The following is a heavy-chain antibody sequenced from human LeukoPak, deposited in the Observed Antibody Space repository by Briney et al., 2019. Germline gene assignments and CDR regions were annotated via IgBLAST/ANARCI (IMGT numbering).Heavy chain of an antibody. V-gene: IGHV1-18*01. Sequence: ASVKVSCKASGYTFTSYGISWVRQAPGQGLEWMGWISAYNGNTNYAQKLQGRVTMTTDTSTSTAYMELRSLRSDDTAVYYCASCGGDCHDDAFDIWDQGTMVTVSS. CDR2: ISAYNGNT. D-gene: IGHD2-21*02. J-gene: IGHJ3*02. CDR3: ASCGGDCHDDAFDI. CDR1: GYTFTSYG.